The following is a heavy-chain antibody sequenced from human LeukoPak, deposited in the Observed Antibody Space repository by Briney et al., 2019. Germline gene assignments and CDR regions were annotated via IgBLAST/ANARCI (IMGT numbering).Heavy chain of an antibody. D-gene: IGHD5-18*01. CDR1: GFTVSSNC. CDR2: IYSGGST. CDR3: ARTVGYSYGFFDY. Sequence: GGSLRLSCAASGFTVSSNCMSWVRQAPGKGLEWVSVIYSGGSTYYAVSVKGRFTISRDNSKNTLYLQMNSLRAEDTAVYYCARTVGYSYGFFDYWGQGTLVTVSS. J-gene: IGHJ4*02. V-gene: IGHV3-53*01.